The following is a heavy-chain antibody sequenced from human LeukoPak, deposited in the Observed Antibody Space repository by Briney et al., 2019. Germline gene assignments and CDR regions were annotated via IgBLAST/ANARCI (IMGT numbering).Heavy chain of an antibody. J-gene: IGHJ4*02. CDR1: GFTFGSSG. Sequence: PGRSLRLSCAASGFTFGSSGMHWVRQAPGKGPEWVAVIWYDGSNKYYAHSVKGRFTISRDNSKNTLYLQMNSQRAEDTALYYCARDPSAGGGNYLENWGQGTLVTVSS. D-gene: IGHD4-23*01. CDR2: IWYDGSNK. CDR3: ARDPSAGGGNYLEN. V-gene: IGHV3-33*01.